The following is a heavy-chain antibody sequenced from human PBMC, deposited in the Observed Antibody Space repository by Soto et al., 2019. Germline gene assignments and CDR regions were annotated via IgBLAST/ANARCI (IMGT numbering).Heavy chain of an antibody. Sequence: QVQLVESGGGVVQPGRSLRLSCAASGFTFSSYAMHWVRQAPGKGLEWVAVISYDGSNKYYADSVKGRFTISRDNSKNTLYLQMNGLRAEDTAVYYCARDLFSAMTKDNWFDPWGQGTLVTVSS. D-gene: IGHD5-18*01. CDR3: ARDLFSAMTKDNWFDP. CDR2: ISYDGSNK. V-gene: IGHV3-30-3*01. J-gene: IGHJ5*02. CDR1: GFTFSSYA.